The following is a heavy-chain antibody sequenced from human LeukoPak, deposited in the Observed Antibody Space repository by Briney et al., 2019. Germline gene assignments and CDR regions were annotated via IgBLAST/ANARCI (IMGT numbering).Heavy chain of an antibody. D-gene: IGHD2-15*01. Sequence: GASVKVSCKASGYTFTSYGISWVRQAPGQGLEWMGWISAYNGNTNYAQKLQGRVTMTTDTSTSTAYMELRSPRSDDTAVYYCARDVSRFCSGGSCYPSDYWGQGTLVTVSS. CDR2: ISAYNGNT. J-gene: IGHJ4*02. CDR1: GYTFTSYG. CDR3: ARDVSRFCSGGSCYPSDY. V-gene: IGHV1-18*01.